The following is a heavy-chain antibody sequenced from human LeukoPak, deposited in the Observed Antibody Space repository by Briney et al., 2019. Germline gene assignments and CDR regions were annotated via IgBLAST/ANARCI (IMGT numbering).Heavy chain of an antibody. Sequence: ASVKVSCKASGYTFTSYGISRVRQAPGQGLEWMGWISAYNGNTNYAQKLQGRVTMTTDTSTSTAYMELRSLRSDDTAVYYCARDLEYYDSSGPPTRYNWFDPWGQGTLVTVSS. J-gene: IGHJ5*02. CDR1: GYTFTSYG. CDR2: ISAYNGNT. CDR3: ARDLEYYDSSGPPTRYNWFDP. D-gene: IGHD3-22*01. V-gene: IGHV1-18*01.